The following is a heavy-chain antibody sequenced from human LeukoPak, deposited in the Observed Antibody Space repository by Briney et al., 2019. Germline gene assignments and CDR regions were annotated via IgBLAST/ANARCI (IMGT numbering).Heavy chain of an antibody. V-gene: IGHV1-46*01. CDR2: INPSGGST. D-gene: IGHD3-9*01. Sequence: ASVKVSCKASGYTFTSYYMHWVRQAPGQGLEWMAIINPSGGSTRYAQKFQGRVTISVDTSKNQFSLKLSSVTAADTAVYYCARGPPGVLRYFDWLSPLFDYWGQGTLVTVSS. J-gene: IGHJ4*02. CDR1: GYTFTSYY. CDR3: ARGPPGVLRYFDWLSPLFDY.